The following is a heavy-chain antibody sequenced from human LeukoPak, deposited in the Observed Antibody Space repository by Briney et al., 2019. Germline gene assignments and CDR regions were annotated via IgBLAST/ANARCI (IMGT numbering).Heavy chain of an antibody. D-gene: IGHD5-18*01. CDR2: ISSSSSYT. CDR3: ARTRGYSYGYGY. J-gene: IGHJ4*02. V-gene: IGHV3-11*06. CDR1: GFTFSDYY. Sequence: GGSLRLSCAASGFTFSDYYMSWIRQAPGKGLEWVSYISSSSSYTNYADSVKGRFTISRDNAKNSLYLQMNSLRAEDTAMYYCARTRGYSYGYGYWGQGTLVTVSS.